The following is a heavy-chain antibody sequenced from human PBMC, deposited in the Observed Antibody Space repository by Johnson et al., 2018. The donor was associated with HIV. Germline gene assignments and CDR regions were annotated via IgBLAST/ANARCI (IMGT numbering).Heavy chain of an antibody. V-gene: IGHV3-7*01. CDR3: ARDRFGYYDSSGSYAFDI. D-gene: IGHD3-22*01. Sequence: VQLVESGGGLVQPGGSLILSCADSGFTFSNYWMSWVRQAPGKGLEWVANIKQDGSEKYYVDSVKGRFTISRDNAKHSLYLQMNSRRAEDTAVDYCARDRFGYYDSSGSYAFDIWGQGTMVTVSS. J-gene: IGHJ3*02. CDR2: IKQDGSEK. CDR1: GFTFSNYW.